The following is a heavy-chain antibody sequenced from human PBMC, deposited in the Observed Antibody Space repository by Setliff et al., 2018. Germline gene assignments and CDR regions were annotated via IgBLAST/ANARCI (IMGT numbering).Heavy chain of an antibody. Sequence: SETLSLTCTVSGDSISSRPFYWGWFRQPAGKELEWIGQIYTSWSTIYNPSLKSRVTILLDTSKNQFSLTLTSVTAAGTAVYYCARGLPSGWYRGFDFWGQGSLVTVSS. CDR1: GDSISSRPFY. CDR2: IYTSWST. D-gene: IGHD6-19*01. J-gene: IGHJ4*02. CDR3: ARGLPSGWYRGFDF. V-gene: IGHV4-61*09.